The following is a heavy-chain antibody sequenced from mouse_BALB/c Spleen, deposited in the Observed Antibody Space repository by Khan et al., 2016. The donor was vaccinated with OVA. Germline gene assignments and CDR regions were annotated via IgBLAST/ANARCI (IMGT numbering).Heavy chain of an antibody. CDR3: ARTHER. CDR2: SNPSSGYT. V-gene: IGHV1-4*01. Sequence: VQLQQSGAELARPGASVKMSCKASGYTFTSYTMHWVKQRPGQGLEWIGYSNPSSGYTKYNQKFKDKATLTADKSASTAYMQRSSLTSEDTAVYYCARTHERWGQGTTLTVSS. CDR1: GYTFTSYT. J-gene: IGHJ2*01.